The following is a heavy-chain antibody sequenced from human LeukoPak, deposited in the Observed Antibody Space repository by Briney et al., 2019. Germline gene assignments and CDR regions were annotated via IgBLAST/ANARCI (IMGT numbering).Heavy chain of an antibody. V-gene: IGHV4-34*01. CDR1: GGSFSGYY. J-gene: IGHJ5*02. D-gene: IGHD3-10*01. CDR2: INHSGST. Sequence: SETLSLTCAVYGGSFSGYYWSWIRQPPGKGLGWIGEINHSGSTNYNPSLKSRVTISVDTTKNQFSLKLSSVTAADTAVYYCARGRSVLLWFGESPKGFDPWGQGTLVTVSS. CDR3: ARGRSVLLWFGESPKGFDP.